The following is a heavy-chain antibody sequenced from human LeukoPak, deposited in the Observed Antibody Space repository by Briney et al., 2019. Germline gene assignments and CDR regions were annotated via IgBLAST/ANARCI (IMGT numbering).Heavy chain of an antibody. CDR3: ASPLGSGYYGPGG. CDR2: INPNSGGT. Sequence: GASVKVSCKASGYTFTCYYMHWVRQAPGQGLEWMGWINPNSGGTNYAQKFQGRVTMTRDTSISTAYMELSRLRSDDTAVYYCASPLGSGYYGPGGWGQGTLVTVSS. V-gene: IGHV1-2*02. D-gene: IGHD3-22*01. J-gene: IGHJ4*02. CDR1: GYTFTCYY.